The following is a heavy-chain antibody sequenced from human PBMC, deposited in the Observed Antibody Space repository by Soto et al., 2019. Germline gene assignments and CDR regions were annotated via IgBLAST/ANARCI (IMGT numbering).Heavy chain of an antibody. D-gene: IGHD6-13*01. CDR3: ARTAGGRVRGALDI. CDR2: MSDDESKK. V-gene: IGHV3-30-3*01. J-gene: IGHJ3*02. Sequence: QEQLVESGGGVVQPGRSLRLSCVASGFTFRSYGMHWVRQAPGKGLGWVAGMSDDESKKYYADSVKGRFTISRDNSKNTLFLQMDTLISEDTAVYYCARTAGGRVRGALDIWCQGTMVTVSS. CDR1: GFTFRSYG.